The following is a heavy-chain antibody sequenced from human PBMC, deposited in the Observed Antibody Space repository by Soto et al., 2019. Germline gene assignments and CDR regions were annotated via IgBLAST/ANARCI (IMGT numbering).Heavy chain of an antibody. CDR3: ARDWCGIDY. Sequence: QVQLVQSGAEVKKPGASVKVSCKASGYTFTSYGISWVRQAPGQGLEWMGWINPYNGNTNYAQKLQGRVTMTTDTSTNTAYMEQRSLRADDTAVYYCARDWCGIDYWGQGTLVTVSS. D-gene: IGHD1-26*01. CDR2: INPYNGNT. J-gene: IGHJ4*02. CDR1: GYTFTSYG. V-gene: IGHV1-18*01.